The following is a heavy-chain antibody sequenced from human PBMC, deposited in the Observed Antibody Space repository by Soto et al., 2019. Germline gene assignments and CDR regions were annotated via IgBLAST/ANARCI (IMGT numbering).Heavy chain of an antibody. D-gene: IGHD3-3*01. Sequence: PGESLKICCKGYGCSFTSYWIGGVRQMPGKGLEWVGSIYPGDSDTRYSPSFQGQVTISADKSISTAYLQWSSLKASDTAMYYCPRHPVFLGTALDAEARDIWRLVTVVTFSS. CDR3: PRHPVFLGTALDAEARDI. J-gene: IGHJ3*02. CDR1: GCSFTSYW. V-gene: IGHV5-51*01. CDR2: IYPGDSDT.